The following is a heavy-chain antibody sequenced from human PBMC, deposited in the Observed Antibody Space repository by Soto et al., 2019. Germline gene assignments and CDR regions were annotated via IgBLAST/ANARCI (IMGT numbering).Heavy chain of an antibody. V-gene: IGHV1-18*01. CDR1: GYTFNFYG. J-gene: IGHJ4*02. CDR3: ARLGVSSGHECPDLDS. Sequence: ASVKVSCKASGYTFNFYGITWVRQAPGQGLEWMGWISGFNGNTNYAADLQGRVTMTTDTSTSTAYMELRGLRSDDTAVYYCARLGVSSGHECPDLDSWRQGSLVTVSS. CDR2: ISGFNGNT. D-gene: IGHD2-2*01.